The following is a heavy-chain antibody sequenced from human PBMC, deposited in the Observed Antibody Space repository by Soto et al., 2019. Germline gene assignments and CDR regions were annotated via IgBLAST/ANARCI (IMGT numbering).Heavy chain of an antibody. CDR3: AKDDDY. Sequence: EVQLLESGEGLVQPGGSLRLSCAASGFIFRSYAMSWVRQAPGKGLEWVSGISGSGGGTNYAASVKGRFTISRDNSKTTLYLQMNSLRVEDTAVYYCAKDDDYWGQGTLVTVSS. CDR2: ISGSGGGT. CDR1: GFIFRSYA. J-gene: IGHJ4*02. V-gene: IGHV3-23*01.